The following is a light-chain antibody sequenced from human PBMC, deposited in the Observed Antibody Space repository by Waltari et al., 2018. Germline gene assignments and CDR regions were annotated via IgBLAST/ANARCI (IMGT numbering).Light chain of an antibody. Sequence: SLSGSVGDRVTITCRASQSISTYLNWYQQKPGKAPKLLISSASSLQSGVPSRFSGSGSGTDFTLTISSLQPEDFATYYCQQSYSSPQTFGQGTKVEIK. J-gene: IGKJ1*01. CDR3: QQSYSSPQT. CDR1: QSISTY. V-gene: IGKV1-39*01. CDR2: SAS.